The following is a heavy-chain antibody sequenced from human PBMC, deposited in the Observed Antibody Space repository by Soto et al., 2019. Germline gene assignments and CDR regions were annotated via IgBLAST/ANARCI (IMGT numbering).Heavy chain of an antibody. D-gene: IGHD6-13*01. V-gene: IGHV4-59*01. CDR1: GGSISSNY. Sequence: PSETLSLTCTVSGGSISSNYWTWIRQPPGKGLEWIGYVYNSGSTNYNPSLRSRVTISEDTSKSQFSLKVNSMTAADTAVYYCARYRREAVAGYTLDNWGQGILVTVSS. CDR3: ARYRREAVAGYTLDN. CDR2: VYNSGST. J-gene: IGHJ4*02.